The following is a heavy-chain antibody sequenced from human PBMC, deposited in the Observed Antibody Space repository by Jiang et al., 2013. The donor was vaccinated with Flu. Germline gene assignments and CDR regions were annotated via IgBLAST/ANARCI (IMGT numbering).Heavy chain of an antibody. V-gene: IGHV3-23*01. CDR2: INDGGDDT. CDR3: AKSHSNFFDY. D-gene: IGHD4-11*01. Sequence: VQLLESGGGLLQPGGSLRLSCAASGFTFSNYAMAWVRQAPGKGLEWVSAINDGGDDTYYADSVLGRFTISRDNSKSTLFLQMNSLRAEDTAIYYCAKSHSNFFDYWGPGKPGHRLL. CDR1: GFTFSNYA. J-gene: IGHJ4*02.